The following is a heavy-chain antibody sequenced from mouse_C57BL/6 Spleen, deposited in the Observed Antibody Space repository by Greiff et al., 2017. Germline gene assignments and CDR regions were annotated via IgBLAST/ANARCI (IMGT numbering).Heavy chain of an antibody. D-gene: IGHD1-1*01. V-gene: IGHV1-50*01. Sequence: QVQLQQPGAELVKPGASVKLSCKTSGYTFTSYWMQWVKQRPGQGLEWIGEIDPSDSYPNYNQKFKGKATLTVDTSSSTAYMQLSSLTSEDSAVYYCARSYGSSSLYFDYGGQGTTLTVSS. J-gene: IGHJ2*01. CDR1: GYTFTSYW. CDR3: ARSYGSSSLYFDY. CDR2: IDPSDSYP.